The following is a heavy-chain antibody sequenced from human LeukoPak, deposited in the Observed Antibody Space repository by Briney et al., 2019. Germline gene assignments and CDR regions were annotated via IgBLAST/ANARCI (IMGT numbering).Heavy chain of an antibody. D-gene: IGHD3-3*01. CDR1: GGSISSYY. J-gene: IGHJ5*02. CDR3: ARVLSYDFWSGYSADPNWFDP. Sequence: SETLSLTCTVSGGSISSYYWSWIRPPAGKGLEWIGRIYTSGSTNYNPSLKSRVTMSVDTSKNQFSLKLSSVTAADTAVYYCARVLSYDFWSGYSADPNWFDPWGQGTLVTVSS. V-gene: IGHV4-4*07. CDR2: IYTSGST.